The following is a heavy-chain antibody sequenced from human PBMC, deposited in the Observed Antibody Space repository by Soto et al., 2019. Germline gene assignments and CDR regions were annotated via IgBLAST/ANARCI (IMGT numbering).Heavy chain of an antibody. CDR3: AKCID. CDR1: GFTFRSYA. Sequence: EVQLLESGGGLVQPGGSLRLSCAASGFTFRSYAMSWVRQAPGKGLEWVSDIADSRDRTYYADSVKGRFTISRDNSKNTLYLKMHSLRAEDTATYYCAKCIDWGKGNRVTVSS. CDR2: IADSRDRT. D-gene: IGHD2-15*01. V-gene: IGHV3-23*01. J-gene: IGHJ4*02.